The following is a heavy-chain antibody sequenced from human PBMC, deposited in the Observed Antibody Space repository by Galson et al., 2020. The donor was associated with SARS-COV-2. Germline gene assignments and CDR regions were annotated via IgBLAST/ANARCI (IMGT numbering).Heavy chain of an antibody. CDR1: GCSISSYY. J-gene: IGHJ6*02. Sequence: SATLSLTCTVYGCSISSYYWSWIRQPPAKGLEWIGYIYYSGSTNYNPSLKSRVTISVDTSNNQFSLKLSSVTAADTAVYYCARDVRFLERDYYYYGMDVWGQGTTVTVSS. CDR3: ARDVRFLERDYYYYGMDV. D-gene: IGHD3-3*01. V-gene: IGHV4-59*01. CDR2: IYYSGST.